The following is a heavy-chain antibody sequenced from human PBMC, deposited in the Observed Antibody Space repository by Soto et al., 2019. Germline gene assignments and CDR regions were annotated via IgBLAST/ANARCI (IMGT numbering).Heavy chain of an antibody. V-gene: IGHV3-30*18. CDR2: ISYDGSNK. Sequence: GGSLRLSCAASGFTFSSYGMHWVRQAPGKGLEWVAVISYDGSNKYYADSVKGRFTISRDNSKNTLYLQMNSLRAEDTAVYYCAKGGGYGFDYWGQGTLVTVSS. J-gene: IGHJ4*02. CDR1: GFTFSSYG. D-gene: IGHD5-18*01. CDR3: AKGGGYGFDY.